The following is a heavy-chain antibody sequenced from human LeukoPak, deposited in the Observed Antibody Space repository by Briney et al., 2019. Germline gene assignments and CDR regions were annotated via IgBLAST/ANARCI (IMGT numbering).Heavy chain of an antibody. D-gene: IGHD6-13*01. CDR1: GGSISSYY. J-gene: IGHJ5*02. Sequence: SETLSLTCTVSGGSISSYYWSWIRQPPGKGLEWIGYIYYSGSTYYNPSLKSRVTISVDTSKNQFSLKLSSVTAADTAVYYCARARIAAALLDPWGQGTLVTVSS. CDR2: IYYSGST. CDR3: ARARIAAALLDP. V-gene: IGHV4-30-4*01.